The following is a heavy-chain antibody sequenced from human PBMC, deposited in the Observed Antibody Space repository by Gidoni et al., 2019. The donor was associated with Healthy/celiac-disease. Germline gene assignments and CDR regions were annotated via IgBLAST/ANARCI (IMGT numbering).Heavy chain of an antibody. D-gene: IGHD3-10*01. CDR2: IRSKAYGGTT. Sequence: EVQLVESGGGLVQPGRSLSLSCTASGITFGDYAMSWVRQAPGKGLEWVGFIRSKAYGGTTEYAASVKGRFTISRDDSKSIAYLQMNSLKTEDTAVYYCTRSKGKGDAFDIWGQGTMVTVSS. CDR1: GITFGDYA. J-gene: IGHJ3*02. V-gene: IGHV3-49*04. CDR3: TRSKGKGDAFDI.